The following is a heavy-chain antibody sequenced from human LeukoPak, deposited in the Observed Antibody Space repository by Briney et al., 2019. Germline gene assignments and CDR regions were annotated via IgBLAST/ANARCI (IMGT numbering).Heavy chain of an antibody. CDR1: GFTFSSYG. J-gene: IGHJ5*02. D-gene: IGHD6-19*01. CDR3: ARVLGDSGWYLGWFDP. CDR2: TRYDGSDK. Sequence: GRSLRLSCAASGFTFSSYGMHWVRQAPGKGLEWVAVTRYDGSDKYYADSVKGRFTISRDNSKNTLYLQMNSLRVEDTAVYYCARVLGDSGWYLGWFDPWGQGTLVTVSS. V-gene: IGHV3-33*01.